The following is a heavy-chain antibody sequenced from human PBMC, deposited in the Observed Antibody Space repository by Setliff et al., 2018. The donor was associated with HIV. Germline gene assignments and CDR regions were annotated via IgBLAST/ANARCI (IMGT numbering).Heavy chain of an antibody. D-gene: IGHD3-3*01. CDR2: INPHSGDT. CDR3: SRAPTLFGVEYYYYFGMDD. J-gene: IGHJ6*01. Sequence: ASVKVSCKASGYTFTGYYMHWVRQAPGQGLEWMGWINPHSGDTNYAQKFQDRVTMTRDTSVNIAYMQLSRLRSDETAVYYCSRAPTLFGVEYYYYFGMDDWG. CDR1: GYTFTGYY. V-gene: IGHV1-2*02.